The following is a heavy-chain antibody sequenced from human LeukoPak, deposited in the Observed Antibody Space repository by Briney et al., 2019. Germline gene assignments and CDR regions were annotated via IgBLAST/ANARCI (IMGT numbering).Heavy chain of an antibody. J-gene: IGHJ3*02. CDR1: GGSISSSSYY. V-gene: IGHV4-39*07. Sequence: SETLSLTCTVSGGSISSSSYYWGWIRQPPGKGLEWIGSIYYSGSTYYNPSLKSRVTISVDTSKNQFSLKLSSVTAADTAVYYCARDETASGSYVWGIAFDIWGQGTMVTVSS. D-gene: IGHD1-26*01. CDR3: ARDETASGSYVWGIAFDI. CDR2: IYYSGST.